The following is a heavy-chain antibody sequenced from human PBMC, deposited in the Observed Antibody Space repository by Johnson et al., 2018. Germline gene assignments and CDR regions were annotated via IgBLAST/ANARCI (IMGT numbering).Heavy chain of an antibody. CDR2: MNPNSGNT. Sequence: QVQLVQSGAEVKKPGASVKVSCKASGYTFTSYDINWVRQATGQGLEWMGWMNPNSGNTGYAQKFQGRVTMTRNTSISTAYRELSSLRSEDTAVYYCASVGFPIKDYYYGMDVWGQGATVTVSS. CDR3: ASVGFPIKDYYYGMDV. J-gene: IGHJ6*02. V-gene: IGHV1-8*01. CDR1: GYTFTSYD. D-gene: IGHD1-26*01.